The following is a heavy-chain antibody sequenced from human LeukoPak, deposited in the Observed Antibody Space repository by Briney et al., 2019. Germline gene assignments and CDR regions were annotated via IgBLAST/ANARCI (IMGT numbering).Heavy chain of an antibody. D-gene: IGHD4-17*01. CDR3: ARDGTVTTGRWFDP. J-gene: IGHJ5*02. CDR1: GFTFSSYG. V-gene: IGHV3-30*02. CDR2: IRYDGSNK. Sequence: PGGSLRLSCAASGFTFSSYGMHWVRQAPGKGLEWVAFIRYDGSNKYYADSVKGRFTISRDNSKNTLYLQMNSLRAEDTAVYYCARDGTVTTGRWFDPWGQGTLVTVSS.